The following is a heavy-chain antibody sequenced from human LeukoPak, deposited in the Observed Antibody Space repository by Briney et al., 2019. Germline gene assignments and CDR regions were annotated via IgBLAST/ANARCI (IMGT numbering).Heavy chain of an antibody. CDR3: TRAGHYGSGSSIDP. Sequence: GGSLRLSCAASGFTFGDYAMSWVRQAPGKGLEWVGFIRSKAYGGTTEYAASVKGRFTISRDDSKSIAYLQMNSLKTEDTAVYYCTRAGHYGSGSSIDPWGQGTLVTVSS. J-gene: IGHJ5*02. CDR1: GFTFGDYA. CDR2: IRSKAYGGTT. V-gene: IGHV3-49*04. D-gene: IGHD3-10*01.